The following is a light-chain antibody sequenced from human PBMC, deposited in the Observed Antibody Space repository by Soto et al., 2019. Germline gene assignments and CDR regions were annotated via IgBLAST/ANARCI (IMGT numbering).Light chain of an antibody. Sequence: EIVLTQSPGTLSLSPGERATLSCRASQSVSSSYLAWYQQKPGQAPRLLIYDTSNRATGVPARFSGSGSGTDFTLTISRLEPEDFAVYYCQQYGRSPWTFGQGTKV. CDR2: DTS. CDR1: QSVSSSY. CDR3: QQYGRSPWT. V-gene: IGKV3-20*01. J-gene: IGKJ1*01.